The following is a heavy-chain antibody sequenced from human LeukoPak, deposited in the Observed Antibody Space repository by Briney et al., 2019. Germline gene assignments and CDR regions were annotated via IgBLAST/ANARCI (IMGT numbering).Heavy chain of an antibody. J-gene: IGHJ4*02. CDR1: GFTFSSYD. V-gene: IGHV3-30*04. Sequence: GGSLRLSCAASGFTFSSYDIHWVRQAPGKGLEWVAVISYDGSNEFYADSVKGRFTISRDNSKNTLYLQMSSLRAEDTAVYYCARGHTAAMVFCDYWGQGTLVTVSS. D-gene: IGHD5-18*01. CDR3: ARGHTAAMVFCDY. CDR2: ISYDGSNE.